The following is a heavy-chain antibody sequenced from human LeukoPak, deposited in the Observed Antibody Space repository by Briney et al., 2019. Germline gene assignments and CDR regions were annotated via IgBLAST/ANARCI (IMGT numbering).Heavy chain of an antibody. J-gene: IGHJ6*03. Sequence: SGTLSLTCVVSGGSISSYNWWSWVRQPPGKGLEWIGEIYHSGSTNYNPSLKSRVTISLDKSKNQFSLKLSSVTAADTAVYYCARPVRRSSSSNYYYYMDVWGKGTTVTVSS. V-gene: IGHV4-4*02. CDR3: ARPVRRSSSSNYYYYMDV. D-gene: IGHD6-6*01. CDR1: GGSISSYNW. CDR2: IYHSGST.